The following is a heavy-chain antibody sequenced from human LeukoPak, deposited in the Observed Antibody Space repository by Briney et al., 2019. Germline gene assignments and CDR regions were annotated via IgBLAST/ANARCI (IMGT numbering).Heavy chain of an antibody. J-gene: IGHJ4*02. CDR3: ARDHSFDY. CDR2: IKQDGSEK. CDR1: EFTFSSYW. V-gene: IGHV3-7*01. Sequence: SGGSLRLSCAASEFTFSSYWMSWVRQAPGKGLEWVANIKQDGSEKYYVDSVKGRFTISRDNAKNSLYLQMNSLRAGDTAIYYCARDHSFDYWGQGTLVTVSS.